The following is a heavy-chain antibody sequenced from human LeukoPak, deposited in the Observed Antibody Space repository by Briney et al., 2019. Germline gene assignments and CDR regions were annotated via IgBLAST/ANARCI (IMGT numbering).Heavy chain of an antibody. J-gene: IGHJ4*02. D-gene: IGHD4-23*01. V-gene: IGHV1-18*01. Sequence: ASVTVSCKASGYTFTNYGVNWVRQAPGQGLEWMGWISTYNGNTNYAQKFQGRVTMTRNTSISTAYMELSSLRSEDTAVYYCARDRTTVATNKRLDYWGQGTLVTVSS. CDR1: GYTFTNYG. CDR2: ISTYNGNT. CDR3: ARDRTTVATNKRLDY.